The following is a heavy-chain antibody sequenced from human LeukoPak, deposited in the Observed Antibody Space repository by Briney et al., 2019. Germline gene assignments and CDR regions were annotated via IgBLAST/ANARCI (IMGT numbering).Heavy chain of an antibody. J-gene: IGHJ5*02. V-gene: IGHV1-2*02. CDR3: ARAHLIAAAGYNWFDP. CDR2: INPNSGGT. CDR1: GYTFTVFY. D-gene: IGHD6-13*01. Sequence: ASVTVSFKASGYTFTVFYMHWVRQAPGQGLEWMGWINPNSGGTNYAQKFQGRVSMTRETAIKTDYMELSRLRSDDTAVYYCARAHLIAAAGYNWFDPWGQGTLVTVSS.